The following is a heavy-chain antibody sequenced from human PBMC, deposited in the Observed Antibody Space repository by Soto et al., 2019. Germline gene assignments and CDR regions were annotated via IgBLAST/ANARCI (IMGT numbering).Heavy chain of an antibody. J-gene: IGHJ6*02. CDR1: GFTFSSYE. V-gene: IGHV3-48*03. CDR3: ARDMVVYGDYPDYYGMDV. CDR2: ISSSGSTI. Sequence: ESGGGLVQPGGSLRLSCAASGFTFSSYEMNWVRQAPGKGLEWVSYISSSGSTIYYADSVKGRFTISRDNAKNSLYLQMNSLRAEDTAVYYCARDMVVYGDYPDYYGMDVWGQGTTVTVSS. D-gene: IGHD4-17*01.